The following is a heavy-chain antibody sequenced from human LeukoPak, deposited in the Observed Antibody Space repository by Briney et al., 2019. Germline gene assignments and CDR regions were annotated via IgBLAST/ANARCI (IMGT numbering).Heavy chain of an antibody. CDR1: GFTFSGYW. Sequence: GGSLRFSCAASGFTFSGYWMTWVRQAPGKGLEYVVNIKEDGSEKYYVDSVKGRFTISRDNTKNSLYLQMSSLRGDDTAVYYCVRDCGFHTFDYWGQGTLVTVSS. V-gene: IGHV3-7*05. D-gene: IGHD2-21*01. J-gene: IGHJ4*02. CDR3: VRDCGFHTFDY. CDR2: IKEDGSEK.